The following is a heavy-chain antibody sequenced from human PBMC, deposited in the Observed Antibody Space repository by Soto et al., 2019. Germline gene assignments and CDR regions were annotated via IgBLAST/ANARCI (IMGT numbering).Heavy chain of an antibody. J-gene: IGHJ4*02. CDR3: AKGRGDYGDPQDY. CDR1: GFTFSSYA. D-gene: IGHD4-17*01. Sequence: EVQLLESGGGLVQPGGSLRLSCAASGFTFSSYAMSWVRQAPGKGLEWVSAISGSGGSTYYADYVKGRFTISRDNSKNTLYLQMNSLRAEDTAVYYCAKGRGDYGDPQDYWGQGTLVTVSS. CDR2: ISGSGGST. V-gene: IGHV3-23*01.